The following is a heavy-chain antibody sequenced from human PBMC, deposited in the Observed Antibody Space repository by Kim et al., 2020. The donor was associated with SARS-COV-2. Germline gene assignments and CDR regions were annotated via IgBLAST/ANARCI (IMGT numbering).Heavy chain of an antibody. J-gene: IGHJ4*02. D-gene: IGHD2-2*01. V-gene: IGHV1-24*01. Sequence: ASVKVSCKVSGYTLTELSIHWVRQAPGKGPEWMGGFDPENGETIYTQKFQARVTMTEDTSTDTAYMELTSLRSDDTAVYYCATAGCGSTSCYFVYWGQGTLVTVSS. CDR1: GYTLTELS. CDR2: FDPENGET. CDR3: ATAGCGSTSCYFVY.